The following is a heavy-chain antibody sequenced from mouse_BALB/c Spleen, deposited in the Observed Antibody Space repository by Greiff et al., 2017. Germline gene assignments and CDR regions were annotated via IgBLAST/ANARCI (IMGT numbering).Heavy chain of an antibody. CDR2: ISYSGST. CDR1: GYSITSDYA. J-gene: IGHJ2*01. CDR3: AREYGNYGFDY. D-gene: IGHD2-10*02. V-gene: IGHV3-2*02. Sequence: VQLKESGPGLVKPSQSLSLTCTVTGYSITSDYAWNWIRQFPGNKLEWMGYISYSGSTSYNPSLKSRISITRDTSKNQFFLQLNSVTTEDTATYYCAREYGNYGFDYWGQGTTLTVSS.